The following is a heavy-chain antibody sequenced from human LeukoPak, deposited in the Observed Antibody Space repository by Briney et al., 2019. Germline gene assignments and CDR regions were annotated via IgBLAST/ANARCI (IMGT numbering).Heavy chain of an antibody. CDR2: IHPSTGHP. V-gene: IGHV7-4-1*02. CDR1: GYSFTNYV. Sequence: ASVKVSCKASGYSFTNYVMNWVRQAPGKGLEFMGWIHPSTGHPAYAQGFSGRFVFSLDTSVTTTYLQISDLKAEDTAVYFCARALDSLGGLSLPDYWGQGTLVTVSS. D-gene: IGHD3-16*02. CDR3: ARALDSLGGLSLPDY. J-gene: IGHJ4*02.